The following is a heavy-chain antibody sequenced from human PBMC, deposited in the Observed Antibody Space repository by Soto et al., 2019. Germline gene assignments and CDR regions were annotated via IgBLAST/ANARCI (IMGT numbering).Heavy chain of an antibody. CDR2: ISYDGSSK. J-gene: IGHJ4*02. CDR3: AIHPMASSGYPSAFDY. Sequence: QVQLVESGGGVVQPGRSLRLSCAASGFTFSSYAMHWVRQAPGKGLEWVAVISYDGSSKYYADSVKGRFTISRDNSKNTLYLQMNSLRAEDTAVYYCAIHPMASSGYPSAFDYWGQGTLVTVSS. D-gene: IGHD3-22*01. V-gene: IGHV3-30-3*01. CDR1: GFTFSSYA.